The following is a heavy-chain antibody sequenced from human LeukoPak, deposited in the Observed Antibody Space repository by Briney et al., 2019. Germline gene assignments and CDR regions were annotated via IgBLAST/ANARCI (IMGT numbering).Heavy chain of an antibody. Sequence: GASVKVSCKASGYTFTGYYMHWVRQAPGQGLEWMGWINPNSGGTNYAQKFQGRVTMTRDTSISTAYMELSRLRSDDTAVYYCARDDRNYYGSGSYVAFDIWGQGTMVTVSS. D-gene: IGHD3-10*01. CDR1: GYTFTGYY. CDR2: INPNSGGT. J-gene: IGHJ3*02. CDR3: ARDDRNYYGSGSYVAFDI. V-gene: IGHV1-2*02.